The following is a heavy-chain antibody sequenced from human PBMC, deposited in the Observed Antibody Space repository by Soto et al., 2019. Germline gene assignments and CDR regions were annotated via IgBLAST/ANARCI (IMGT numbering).Heavy chain of an antibody. J-gene: IGHJ3*02. CDR1: GFTFSSYS. V-gene: IGHV3-48*02. CDR3: ARVPSLTVADDAFDI. CDR2: ISSSSSTI. D-gene: IGHD6-19*01. Sequence: GGSLRLSCAASGFTFSSYSMHWVRQAPGKGLEWVSYISSSSSTIYYEDSVKGRLNITRDNDKNSLYLQMNSRRDEDTAVDYCARVPSLTVADDAFDIWGQGTMVTVSS.